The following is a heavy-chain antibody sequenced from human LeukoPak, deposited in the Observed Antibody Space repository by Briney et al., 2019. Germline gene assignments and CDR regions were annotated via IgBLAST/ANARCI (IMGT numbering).Heavy chain of an antibody. CDR2: IWYDGSNK. CDR1: GFTFSSYG. Sequence: GRSLRLSCAASGFTFSSYGMHWVRQAPGKGLEWVAVIWYDGSNKYYADSVKGRFTISRDNSKNTLYLQMNSLRAEDTAVYYCASGEGGLLEYYFDYWGQGTLVTVSS. CDR3: ASGEGGLLEYYFDY. D-gene: IGHD1-1*01. V-gene: IGHV3-33*01. J-gene: IGHJ4*02.